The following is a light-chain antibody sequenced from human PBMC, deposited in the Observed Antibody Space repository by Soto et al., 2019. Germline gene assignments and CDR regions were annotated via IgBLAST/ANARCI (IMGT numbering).Light chain of an antibody. J-gene: IGLJ3*02. V-gene: IGLV2-11*01. CDR2: DVI. Sequence: QSALTQPRSVSGSPGQSVTISCTGTSSDVGGSNLVSWYQQHAGRAPKLVIYDVIKRPSGVPDRFSGSKSGNTASLTISGLQVGKGADYYCCSYAGNPLGVFGGGTKLTVL. CDR3: CSYAGNPLGV. CDR1: SSDVGGSNL.